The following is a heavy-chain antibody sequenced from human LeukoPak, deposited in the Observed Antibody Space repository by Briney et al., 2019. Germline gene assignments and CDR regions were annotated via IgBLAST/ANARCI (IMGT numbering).Heavy chain of an antibody. Sequence: PGGSLRLSCAASGFTFSSYEMNWVRQAPGKGLEWVSYISSSGSTIYYADSVKGRFTISRDNAKNSLYLQMNSLRAEDTAVYYCARDRYDFWSGYSLNWFDLWGQGTLVTVSS. CDR3: ARDRYDFWSGYSLNWFDL. CDR2: ISSSGSTI. V-gene: IGHV3-48*03. CDR1: GFTFSSYE. J-gene: IGHJ5*02. D-gene: IGHD3-3*01.